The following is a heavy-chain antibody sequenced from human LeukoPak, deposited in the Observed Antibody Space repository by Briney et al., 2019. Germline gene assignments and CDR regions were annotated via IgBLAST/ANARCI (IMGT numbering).Heavy chain of an antibody. Sequence: DPSETLSLTCIVSGGSISSSSYYWGWIRQPPGKGLEWIGSIYHSGSTYYNPSLKSRVTISVDTSKNQFSLKVSPVTAADTAVYYCARQSIALAATGNWGQGTLVTVSS. V-gene: IGHV4-39*01. J-gene: IGHJ4*02. CDR3: ARQSIALAATGN. CDR1: GGSISSSSYY. CDR2: IYHSGST. D-gene: IGHD6-19*01.